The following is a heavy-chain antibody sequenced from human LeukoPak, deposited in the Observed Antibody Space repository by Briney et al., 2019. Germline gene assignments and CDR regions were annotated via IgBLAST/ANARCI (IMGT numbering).Heavy chain of an antibody. CDR1: GFTFSSYA. D-gene: IGHD2-2*01. CDR3: AKGVDGSRYYFDY. CDR2: ISGSGGST. Sequence: PGGSLRLSCAASGFTFSSYAMSWVRQAPGKGLEWVSVISGSGGSTYYADSVKGRFTISRDNSKNTLYLQMNSLRAEDTAVYYCAKGVDGSRYYFDYWGQGTLVTVSS. J-gene: IGHJ4*02. V-gene: IGHV3-23*01.